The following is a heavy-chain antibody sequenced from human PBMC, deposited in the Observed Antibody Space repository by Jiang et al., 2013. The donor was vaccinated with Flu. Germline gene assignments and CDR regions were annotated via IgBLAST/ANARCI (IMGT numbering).Heavy chain of an antibody. CDR3: ARAAGGSLTTYHFDY. V-gene: IGHV4-59*13. CDR2: IYYNGNA. D-gene: IGHD4/OR15-4a*01. Sequence: GLVKPSETLSLTCIASSGSFNSYYWGWIRQPPGKGLEWIGYIYYNGNAYYNPSLKSRVTISVDTSKNQFSLRLTSVTAADTAIYYCARAAGGSLTTYHFDYWAQGTLVTVSS. CDR1: SGSFNSYY. J-gene: IGHJ4*02.